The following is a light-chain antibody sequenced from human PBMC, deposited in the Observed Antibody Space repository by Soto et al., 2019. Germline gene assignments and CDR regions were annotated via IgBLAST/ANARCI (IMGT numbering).Light chain of an antibody. CDR2: DAS. J-gene: IGKJ1*01. Sequence: DIQMTQSRSTLSASVGDRVTITCRASQSISSWLAWYQQKPGKAPKLLIYDASSLESGVPSRFSGSGSGTEFTLTISSLQPDDFATYDCQQYNSYWTFGQGTKVDIK. CDR1: QSISSW. CDR3: QQYNSYWT. V-gene: IGKV1-5*01.